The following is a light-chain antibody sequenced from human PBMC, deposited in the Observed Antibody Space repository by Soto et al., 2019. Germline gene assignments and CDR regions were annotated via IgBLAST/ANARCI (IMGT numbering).Light chain of an antibody. CDR2: ANT. CDR1: SSNIGAGFD. V-gene: IGLV1-40*01. Sequence: QSVLTQPPSVSGAPGQRVTISCTGSSSNIGAGFDVHWYQQLPGAAPKLLIYANTNRPSGVPDRFSGSKSGTSASLAITGLQAEDEADYYCASYTSSSTLVVFGGGTKLTVL. J-gene: IGLJ2*01. CDR3: ASYTSSSTLVV.